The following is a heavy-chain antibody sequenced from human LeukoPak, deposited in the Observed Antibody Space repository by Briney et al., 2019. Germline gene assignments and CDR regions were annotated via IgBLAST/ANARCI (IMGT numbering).Heavy chain of an antibody. V-gene: IGHV1-2*02. CDR1: GYTFTGYY. CDR3: ARVSPSWSYYYGMDV. J-gene: IGHJ6*02. CDR2: INPNSGGT. D-gene: IGHD6-13*01. Sequence: ASVKVSCKASGYTFTGYYMHWVRQAPGQGLEWMGWINPNSGGTNYAQKFQGRVTMTRDTSIGTAYMELSRLRSDDTAVYYCARVSPSWSYYYGMDVWGQGTTVTVSS.